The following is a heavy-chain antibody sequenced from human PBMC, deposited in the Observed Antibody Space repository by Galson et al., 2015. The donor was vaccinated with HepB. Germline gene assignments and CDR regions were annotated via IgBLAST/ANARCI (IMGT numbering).Heavy chain of an antibody. V-gene: IGHV6-1*01. J-gene: IGHJ4*02. Sequence: CAISGDSVSSNSAAWNWIRQSPSRGLEWLGRTYYRSKWYNDYAVSVKSRITINPDTSKNQFSLQLNSVTPEDTAVYYCARGDLRSITMVRGVIITPIFDYWGREPWSPSPQ. D-gene: IGHD3-10*01. CDR1: GDSVSSNSAA. CDR2: TYYRSKWYN. CDR3: ARGDLRSITMVRGVIITPIFDY.